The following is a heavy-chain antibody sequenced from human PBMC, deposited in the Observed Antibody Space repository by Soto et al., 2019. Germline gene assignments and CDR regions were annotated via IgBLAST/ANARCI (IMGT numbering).Heavy chain of an antibody. D-gene: IGHD3-22*01. CDR2: ISGSGGST. Sequence: GSLRLSCAASGFTFSSYAMSWVRQAPGKGLEWVSAISGSGGSTYYADSVKGRFTISRDNSKNTLCLQMNSLRAEDTAVYYCAKDLRITMIVVVILFDYWGQGTLVTVSS. CDR1: GFTFSSYA. J-gene: IGHJ4*02. V-gene: IGHV3-23*01. CDR3: AKDLRITMIVVVILFDY.